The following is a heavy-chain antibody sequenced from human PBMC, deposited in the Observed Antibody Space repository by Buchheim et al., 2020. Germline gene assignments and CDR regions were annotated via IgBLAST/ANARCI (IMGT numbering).Heavy chain of an antibody. V-gene: IGHV3-74*01. CDR1: GFTFSGYW. J-gene: IGHJ4*02. CDR3: AKEGGLTSPSYGYFDY. CDR2: IKSDGSSA. D-gene: IGHD3-16*01. Sequence: EVQLVESGGGLVQPGGSLRLSCAASGFTFSGYWMHWVRQAPGKGLVWVSHIKSDGSSATYADSVKGRFTISRDNANNTVYLQMNSLRAEDTAVYYCAKEGGLTSPSYGYFDYWGQGTL.